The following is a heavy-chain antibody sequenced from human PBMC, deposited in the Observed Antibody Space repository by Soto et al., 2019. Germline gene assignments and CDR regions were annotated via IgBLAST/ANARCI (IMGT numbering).Heavy chain of an antibody. CDR3: ANHGGFDF. J-gene: IGHJ3*01. D-gene: IGHD4-17*01. Sequence: EGQLLQSGGGLVQPGESLRLSCAASGFTFSSSGMSWVRQAPGKGLEWVSSISIRGDYRYYADSVKGRFTISRDNSKNTLYLQMSSLTAEDTALYYGANHGGFDFCGQGTMVAVSS. CDR2: ISIRGDYR. V-gene: IGHV3-23*01. CDR1: GFTFSSSG.